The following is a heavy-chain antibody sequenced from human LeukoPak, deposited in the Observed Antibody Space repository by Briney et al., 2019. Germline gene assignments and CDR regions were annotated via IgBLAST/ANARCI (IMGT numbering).Heavy chain of an antibody. Sequence: GGSLRLSCAASGFTFSSYSMNWVRQAPGKGLEWVLYISSSSSTIYYADSVKGRFTISRDNAKNSLYLHMNSLRAEDTAVYYCAREVPNLDYFDYWGQGTLVTVSS. CDR3: AREVPNLDYFDY. CDR2: ISSSSSTI. CDR1: GFTFSSYS. V-gene: IGHV3-48*01. J-gene: IGHJ4*02.